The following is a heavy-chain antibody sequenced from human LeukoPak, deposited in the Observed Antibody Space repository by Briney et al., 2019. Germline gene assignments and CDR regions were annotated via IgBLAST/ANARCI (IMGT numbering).Heavy chain of an antibody. CDR1: GYTFTSYG. V-gene: IGHV1-18*01. J-gene: IGHJ4*02. Sequence: ASVKVSCKASGYTFTSYGISWARQAPGQGLEWMGWISAYNGNTDYAQKLQGRVTMTTDTSTSTAYMELRSLRSDDTAVYYCARDGTTELALYYFDYWGQGTLVTVSS. CDR2: ISAYNGNT. D-gene: IGHD4-17*01. CDR3: ARDGTTELALYYFDY.